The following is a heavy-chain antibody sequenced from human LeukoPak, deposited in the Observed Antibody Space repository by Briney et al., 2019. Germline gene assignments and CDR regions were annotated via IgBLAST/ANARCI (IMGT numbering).Heavy chain of an antibody. D-gene: IGHD2/OR15-2a*01. CDR1: GFTSSSYA. CDR2: ISGSGGST. Sequence: PGGSLRLSCAASGFTSSSYAMSWVRQAPGQGLEWLSAISGSGGSTQLADSVKGRFSISRDNSKTTLYLQMNSLRAEDTAVYYCAKDIEVSITGHYFDLWGRGTLVTVSS. CDR3: AKDIEVSITGHYFDL. J-gene: IGHJ2*01. V-gene: IGHV3-23*01.